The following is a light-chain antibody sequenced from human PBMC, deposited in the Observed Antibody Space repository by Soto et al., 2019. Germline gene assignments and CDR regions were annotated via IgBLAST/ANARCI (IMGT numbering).Light chain of an antibody. CDR1: SSDVGGYNY. J-gene: IGLJ2*01. Sequence: QSALTQPASVSGSPGQSITISCTGTSSDVGGYNYVSWYQQHPGKALKVMIYDVSKRPSGISNRFSGSKSGNTASLTISGLQIEDEADYYCSSYTSGSTRVVFGGGTKLTVL. V-gene: IGLV2-14*03. CDR2: DVS. CDR3: SSYTSGSTRVV.